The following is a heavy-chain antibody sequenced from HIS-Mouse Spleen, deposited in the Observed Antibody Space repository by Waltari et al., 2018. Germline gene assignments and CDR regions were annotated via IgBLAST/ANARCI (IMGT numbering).Heavy chain of an antibody. V-gene: IGHV1-69*04. J-gene: IGHJ6*02. D-gene: IGHD6-13*01. CDR3: ARDHTSNKKQQLVFPGGYYGMDV. Sequence: QVQLVQSGAEVKKPGSSVKVSCKASGGTFSSYAISWVRQAPGQGLEWMGRIIPILGKANDAQKFQGRVTITADKSTSTAYMELSSLRSEDTAVYYCARDHTSNKKQQLVFPGGYYGMDVWGQGTTVTVSS. CDR1: GGTFSSYA. CDR2: IIPILGKA.